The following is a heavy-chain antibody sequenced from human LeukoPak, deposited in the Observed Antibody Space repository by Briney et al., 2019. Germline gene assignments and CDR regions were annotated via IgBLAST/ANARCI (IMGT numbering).Heavy chain of an antibody. CDR1: GYTFTSYG. J-gene: IGHJ4*02. D-gene: IGHD3-3*01. CDR2: ISAYNGNT. CDR3: ARDSPDFWSGVYYFDY. Sequence: ASVKVSCKASGYTFTSYGIGWVRQAPGQGLEWMGWISAYNGNTNYAQKLQGRVTMTTDTSTSTAYMELRSLRSDDTAVYYCARDSPDFWSGVYYFDYWGQGTLVTVSS. V-gene: IGHV1-18*01.